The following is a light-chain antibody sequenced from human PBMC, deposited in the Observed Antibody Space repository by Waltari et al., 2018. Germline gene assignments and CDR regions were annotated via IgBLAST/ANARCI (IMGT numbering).Light chain of an antibody. J-gene: IGKJ4*01. V-gene: IGKV1-9*01. CDR1: QAIAGY. Sequence: IQLTQSPSSLSASVGDRVTITCRASQAIAGYLAWYQQKPGKAPNLLIYVSSTLQSGVPSRFSGSGSGTVFTLTISSLQPEDFATYYCQQLHTYPLTF. CDR2: VSS. CDR3: QQLHTYPLT.